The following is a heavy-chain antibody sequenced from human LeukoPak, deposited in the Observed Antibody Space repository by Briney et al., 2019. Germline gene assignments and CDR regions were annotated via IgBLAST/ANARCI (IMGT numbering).Heavy chain of an antibody. J-gene: IGHJ6*04. Sequence: GGSLSLSCAATGFTVSSNYMSWVRQAPGKGLDWVSVIYSGGSTYYADSVKGRFTIPRDNSKNTLYLQMNSLRAEDTAVYYCARAPGMVRGVSYYYYGMDVWGKGTTVTVSS. V-gene: IGHV3-53*01. CDR3: ARAPGMVRGVSYYYYGMDV. CDR1: GFTVSSNY. D-gene: IGHD3-10*01. CDR2: IYSGGST.